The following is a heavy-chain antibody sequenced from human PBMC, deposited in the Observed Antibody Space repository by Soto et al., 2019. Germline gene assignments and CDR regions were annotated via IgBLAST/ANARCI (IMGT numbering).Heavy chain of an antibody. CDR1: GDTFTDYY. J-gene: IGHJ4*02. D-gene: IGHD2-21*02. CDR2: VNPSGGHT. CDR3: ARGGHVVVVTAALDY. Sequence: QVQLMQSGAEVKKPGASVKVSCKASGDTFTDYYIHWVRQAPGQGLEWMGTVNPSGGHTTYAQHFLGRVTTTRDTPTSTLYMELTSLTSADTAVYYCARGGHVVVVTAALDYGGQGTLVTVSS. V-gene: IGHV1-46*01.